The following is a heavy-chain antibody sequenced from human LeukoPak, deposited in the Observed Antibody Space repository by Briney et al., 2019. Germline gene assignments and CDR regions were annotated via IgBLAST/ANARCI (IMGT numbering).Heavy chain of an antibody. CDR3: ARGGSGSYAPFDY. CDR2: INARGGST. D-gene: IGHD1-26*01. J-gene: IGHJ4*02. V-gene: IGHV1-2*02. Sequence: ASVRVSPKQSRYTFTGYYMQCVREAPGQGLEWMSGINARGGSTNYAQKFRGRITMTRDTSISTAYMELSRLRSDDTAVYYCARGGSGSYAPFDYWGQGTMVTVSS. CDR1: RYTFTGYY.